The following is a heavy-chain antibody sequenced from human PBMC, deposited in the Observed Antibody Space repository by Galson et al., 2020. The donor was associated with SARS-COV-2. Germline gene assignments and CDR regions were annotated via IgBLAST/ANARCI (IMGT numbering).Heavy chain of an antibody. D-gene: IGHD3-9*01. Sequence: GESLKISCAASGFTFSSYAMSWVRQAPGKGLEWVSAISGSGGSTYYADSVKGRFTISRDNSKNTLYLQMNSLRAEDTAVYYCAKDPGAYYYDILTGHYYYGMDVWGQGTTVTVSS. CDR2: ISGSGGST. J-gene: IGHJ6*02. CDR1: GFTFSSYA. V-gene: IGHV3-23*01. CDR3: AKDPGAYYYDILTGHYYYGMDV.